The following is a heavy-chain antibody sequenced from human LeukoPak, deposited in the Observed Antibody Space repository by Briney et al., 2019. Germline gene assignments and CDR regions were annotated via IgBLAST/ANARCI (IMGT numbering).Heavy chain of an antibody. Sequence: GGSLRLSCAASGFTFSSYSMNWVRQAPGKGLEWVSSISSSRSYIYYADSVKGRFTISRDNAKNSLYLQMNSLRAEDTAVYYCARDLSNFGEVDYWGQGTLVTVSS. CDR2: ISSSRSYI. D-gene: IGHD4-11*01. V-gene: IGHV3-21*01. CDR1: GFTFSSYS. CDR3: ARDLSNFGEVDY. J-gene: IGHJ4*02.